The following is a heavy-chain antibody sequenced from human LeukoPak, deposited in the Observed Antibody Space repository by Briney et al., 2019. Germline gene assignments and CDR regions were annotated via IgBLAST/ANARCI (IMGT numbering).Heavy chain of an antibody. D-gene: IGHD6-13*01. CDR2: IYYSGST. J-gene: IGHJ3*02. CDR3: AREEYSSSCDAYDI. Sequence: SETLSLTCTVSGGSISSSSYYWGWIRQPPGKGLEWIGSIYYSGSTYYNPSLKSRVTISVDTSKNQFSLKLSSVTAADTAVYYCAREEYSSSCDAYDIWGQGTMVTVSS. CDR1: GGSISSSSYY. V-gene: IGHV4-39*02.